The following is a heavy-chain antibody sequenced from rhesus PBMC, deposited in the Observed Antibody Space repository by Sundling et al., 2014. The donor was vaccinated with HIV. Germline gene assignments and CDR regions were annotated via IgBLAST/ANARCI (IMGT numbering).Heavy chain of an antibody. Sequence: QVQLQESGPGLVKPSETVSLTCAVSGGSISSGYYYWSWIRQPPGKGLEWIGYISYSGSTSYNPSLKSRVTISRDTSKNQFSLKLSSVTAADTAVYYCAREWVQYLDWLLYLGAFDFWGQGLRVTVSS. CDR2: ISYSGST. CDR3: AREWVQYLDWLLYLGAFDF. CDR1: GGSISSGYYY. J-gene: IGHJ3*01. V-gene: IGHV4-122*02. D-gene: IGHD3-3*01.